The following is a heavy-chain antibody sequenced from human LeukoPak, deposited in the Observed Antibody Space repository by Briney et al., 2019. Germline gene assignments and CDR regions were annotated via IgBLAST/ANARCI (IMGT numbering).Heavy chain of an antibody. Sequence: ASVTVSCKTSGYSFILYGISWVRQAPGQGPEWMGWISTSTGDTKYTQKLQGRVTMTTDTSTSTAYMELRSLKSDDTAVYYCASLKNYYDSSGYLVTDAFDIWGQGTMVTVSS. J-gene: IGHJ3*02. CDR2: ISTSTGDT. V-gene: IGHV1-18*01. D-gene: IGHD3-22*01. CDR1: GYSFILYG. CDR3: ASLKNYYDSSGYLVTDAFDI.